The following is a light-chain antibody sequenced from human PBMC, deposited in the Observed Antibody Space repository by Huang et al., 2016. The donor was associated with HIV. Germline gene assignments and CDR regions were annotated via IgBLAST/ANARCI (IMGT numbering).Light chain of an antibody. J-gene: IGKJ4*01. Sequence: IVLTQSPATLSWYPGERVTLSCRASQSVGNYIAWYQQHPGQSPKLLIYDTSTRATGTPVRFSGSGSGTDFTLTISSLGSEDFAVYYCQQRSSGVTFGGGTKV. CDR1: QSVGNY. V-gene: IGKV3-11*01. CDR3: QQRSSGVT. CDR2: DTS.